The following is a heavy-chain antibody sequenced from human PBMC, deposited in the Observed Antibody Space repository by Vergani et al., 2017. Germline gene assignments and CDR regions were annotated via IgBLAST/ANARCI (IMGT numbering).Heavy chain of an antibody. V-gene: IGHV3-48*01. D-gene: IGHD6-19*01. CDR1: GFTFSSYS. Sequence: DVQLVESGGDLVQPGGSLRLSCAASGFTFSSYSMNWVRQAPGKGLEWISYISTTSDTIYYADSVRGRFTISRDNAKNSLYLEMNSLRVEDTAVYFCARSLVAGKGGYWGQGTLVTVSP. CDR2: ISTTSDTI. CDR3: ARSLVAGKGGY. J-gene: IGHJ4*02.